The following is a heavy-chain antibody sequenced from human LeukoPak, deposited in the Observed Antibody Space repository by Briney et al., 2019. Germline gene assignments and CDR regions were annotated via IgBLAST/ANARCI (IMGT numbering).Heavy chain of an antibody. Sequence: GGSLRLSCAASGFTFSSYGMSWVRQSPGKGLEWVSAFSGSGGSTYYADSVKGRFTISRDNSKNTLYLQMNSLRAEDTAVYYCAKSGLSRFDYWGQGTLVTVSS. CDR2: FSGSGGST. CDR1: GFTFSSYG. D-gene: IGHD4/OR15-4a*01. CDR3: AKSGLSRFDY. V-gene: IGHV3-23*01. J-gene: IGHJ4*02.